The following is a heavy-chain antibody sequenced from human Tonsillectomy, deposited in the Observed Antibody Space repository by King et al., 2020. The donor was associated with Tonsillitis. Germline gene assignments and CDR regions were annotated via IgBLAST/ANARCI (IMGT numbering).Heavy chain of an antibody. V-gene: IGHV3-9*01. CDR2: ISWNSGSI. CDR1: GFTFDDYA. CDR3: AKDTGRAGEDYYYYYGMDV. J-gene: IGHJ6*02. D-gene: IGHD3-10*01. Sequence: VQLVESGGGLVQPGRSLRLSCAASGFTFDDYAMHWVRQAPGKGLEWVSGISWNSGSIGYADSVKGRFTISRDNAKNSLYLQMNSLRAEDTALYYCAKDTGRAGEDYYYYYGMDVWGQGTTVTVSS.